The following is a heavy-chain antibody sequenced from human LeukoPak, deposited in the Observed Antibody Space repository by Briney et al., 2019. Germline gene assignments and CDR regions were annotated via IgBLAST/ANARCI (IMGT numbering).Heavy chain of an antibody. J-gene: IGHJ3*02. V-gene: IGHV4-39*07. D-gene: IGHD3-22*01. CDR3: ARGRYYEASGARHRSRGDAFDI. CDR1: GVSISSGGYY. Sequence: PSETLSLTCTVSGVSISSGGYYWSWIRQPPGKGLEWIGEINHSGSTNYNPSLKSRVTISVDTSKNQFSLKLSSVTAADTAVYYCARGRYYEASGARHRSRGDAFDIWGQGTMVTVSS. CDR2: INHSGST.